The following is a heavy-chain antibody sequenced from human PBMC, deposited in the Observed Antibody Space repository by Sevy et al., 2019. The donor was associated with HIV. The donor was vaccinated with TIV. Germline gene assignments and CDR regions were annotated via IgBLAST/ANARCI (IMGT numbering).Heavy chain of an antibody. CDR2: IYSGGST. CDR1: GFTVSSNY. V-gene: IGHV3-66*02. Sequence: GGSLRLSCAASGFTVSSNYMSWVRQAPGKGLEWVSIIYSGGSTYYVDSVKGRFTISRDNSKNTLYLQMNSLRPEDTARYYCARGMWGGDTWPLDYWGQGTLVTVSS. D-gene: IGHD3-16*01. CDR3: ARGMWGGDTWPLDY. J-gene: IGHJ4*02.